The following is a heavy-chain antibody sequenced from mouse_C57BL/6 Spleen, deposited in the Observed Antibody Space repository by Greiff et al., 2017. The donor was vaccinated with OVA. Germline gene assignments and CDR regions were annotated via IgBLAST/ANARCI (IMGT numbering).Heavy chain of an antibody. CDR2: IRSKSNNYQP. CDR1: GFSFNTYA. V-gene: IGHV10-1*01. Sequence: EVQLVESGGGLVQPKGSLKLSCAASGFSFNTYAMNWVRQAPGKGLEWVARIRSKSNNYQPNYADSVKDRFTVSRDDSESMLYLQMNNLKTEDTAMYYGVRQGYSNYPRYYAMDYWGQGTSVTVSS. D-gene: IGHD2-5*01. CDR3: VRQGYSNYPRYYAMDY. J-gene: IGHJ4*01.